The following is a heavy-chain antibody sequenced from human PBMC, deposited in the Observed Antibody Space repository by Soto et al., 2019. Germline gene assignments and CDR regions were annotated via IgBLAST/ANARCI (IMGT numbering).Heavy chain of an antibody. CDR2: AYHNGLT. CDR3: ARDAAVPGESDRFDY. D-gene: IGHD6-19*01. CDR1: GDSVTSNVW. Sequence: SETLSLTCAVSGDSVTSNVWWSWVRQPPGKGLEWIGEAYHNGLTDYNPSLKSRVTMSVDTSKNQFSLKLTSLTAADTAIYYCARDAAVPGESDRFDYWGQGTLVTV. V-gene: IGHV4-4*02. J-gene: IGHJ4*02.